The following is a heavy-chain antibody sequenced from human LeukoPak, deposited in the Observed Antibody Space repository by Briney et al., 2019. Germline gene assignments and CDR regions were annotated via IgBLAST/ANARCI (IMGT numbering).Heavy chain of an antibody. J-gene: IGHJ6*02. D-gene: IGHD5-24*01. CDR2: IYYSGVT. CDR1: GASLSSYY. Sequence: SETLSLTCTVSGASLSSYYWSWIREVPGTGLEWIGSIYYSGVTNFNPSLKRRIAMSVDTSRNLFSLKVTSVTAADTAVYYCARRDGSHYSVDVWGQGTTVTVSS. CDR3: ARRDGSHYSVDV. V-gene: IGHV4-59*08.